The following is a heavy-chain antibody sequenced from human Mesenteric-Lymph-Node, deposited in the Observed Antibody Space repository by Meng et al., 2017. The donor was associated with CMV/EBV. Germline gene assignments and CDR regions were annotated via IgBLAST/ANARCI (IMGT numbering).Heavy chain of an antibody. V-gene: IGHV3-74*01. CDR1: GFTFSSYW. Sequence: GESLKISCAASGFTFSSYWMHWVRQAPGKGLVWVSRINSDGSSTSYADSVKGRFTISRDNAKNTLYLQMVNLRVDDTAVYFCARASDWGSRKFNYYHGMDVWGQGTTVTVSS. J-gene: IGHJ6*02. CDR3: ARASDWGSRKFNYYHGMDV. CDR2: INSDGSST. D-gene: IGHD7-27*01.